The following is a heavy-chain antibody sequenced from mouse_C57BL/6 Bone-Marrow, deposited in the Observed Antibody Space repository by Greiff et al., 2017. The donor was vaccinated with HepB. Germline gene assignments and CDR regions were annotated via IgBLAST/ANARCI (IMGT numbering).Heavy chain of an antibody. V-gene: IGHV1-64*01. CDR2: IHPNSGST. D-gene: IGHD2-4*01. CDR1: GYTFTSYW. J-gene: IGHJ2*01. CDR3: TRRGIYDYALYY. Sequence: VQLQQPGAELVKPGASVKLSCKASGYTFTSYWMHWVKQRPGQGLEWIGTIHPNSGSTNYNEKFKSKATLTVDKSSSTAYMQLSSLTSEDSAVYYCTRRGIYDYALYYWGQGTTLTVSS.